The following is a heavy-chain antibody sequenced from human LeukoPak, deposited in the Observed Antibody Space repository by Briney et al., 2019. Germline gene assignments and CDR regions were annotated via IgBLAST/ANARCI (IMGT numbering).Heavy chain of an antibody. Sequence: SETLSLTCVVSGSSISSGYSWGCIRQTPGKGLEWIGSIYHSGSTYYKPSLKSRVTISVDTSKNQFSLKLTSVTAADTAVYYCARVRDGDYCDYWGQGILVTVSS. CDR2: IYHSGST. J-gene: IGHJ4*02. CDR1: GSSISSGYS. D-gene: IGHD4-17*01. V-gene: IGHV4-38-2*01. CDR3: ARVRDGDYCDY.